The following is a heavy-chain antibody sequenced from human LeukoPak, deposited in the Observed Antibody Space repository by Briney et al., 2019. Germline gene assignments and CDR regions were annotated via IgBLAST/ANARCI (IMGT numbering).Heavy chain of an antibody. Sequence: GGSLRLSCAASGFTFSSYAMSWVRQAPGKGLEWVSSISGSGGSTYYADSVKGRFTISRDNSKNTLYLQMNSLRGEDTAVYYCAKDREGTLADYFDHWGQGTLVTVSS. CDR3: AKDREGTLADYFDH. CDR2: ISGSGGST. CDR1: GFTFSSYA. J-gene: IGHJ4*02. D-gene: IGHD1-7*01. V-gene: IGHV3-23*01.